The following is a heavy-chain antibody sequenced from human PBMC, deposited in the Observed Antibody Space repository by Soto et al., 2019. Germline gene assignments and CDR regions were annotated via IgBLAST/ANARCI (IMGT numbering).Heavy chain of an antibody. D-gene: IGHD2-21*02. CDR1: GFTFSSYG. V-gene: IGHV3-23*04. J-gene: IGHJ4*02. CDR2: ISGSGVDT. Sequence: EVQVVQSGGGSVQPGGSLRLSCAASGFTFSSYGMTWVRQAPGKGLEWVAGISGSGVDTKYADSVKGRFIIARDNSMNKMYLQINNLRVEDTAVYFCAIGGAYCYGDCTRAHWGQGTLVTVSS. CDR3: AIGGAYCYGDCTRAH.